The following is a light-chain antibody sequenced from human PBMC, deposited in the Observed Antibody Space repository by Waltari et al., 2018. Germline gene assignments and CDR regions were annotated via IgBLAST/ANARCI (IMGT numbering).Light chain of an antibody. J-gene: IGKJ1*01. CDR3: QQSFSSPWT. V-gene: IGKV1-39*01. CDR2: GGT. Sequence: DIQMTQSPSSLSASVGDTVTVTCRASQNLRTHLNWYQQKPATAPKLLIYGGTTIQRGVPSRFSGSASGTDFTLTVSNLQPDDFAIYFCQQSFSSPWTFGQGTRV. CDR1: QNLRTH.